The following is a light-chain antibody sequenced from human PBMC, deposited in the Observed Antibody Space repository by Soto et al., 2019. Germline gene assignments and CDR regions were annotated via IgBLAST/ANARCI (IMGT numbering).Light chain of an antibody. CDR3: SSFTSSITYV. CDR1: SSDVGGYNS. CDR2: DVT. J-gene: IGLJ1*01. Sequence: QSVLAQPASVSGSPGQSITISCTGTSSDVGGYNSVSWYRQDPGKAPKLMIYDVTNRPSGVSNRFSGSKSGNTASLTISGLQAEDEADYHCSSFTSSITYVFGNGTKVTVL. V-gene: IGLV2-14*01.